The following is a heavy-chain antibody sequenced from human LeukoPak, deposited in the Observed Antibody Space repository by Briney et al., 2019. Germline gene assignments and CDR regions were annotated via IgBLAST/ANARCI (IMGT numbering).Heavy chain of an antibody. V-gene: IGHV1-18*01. CDR2: ISAYNGNT. Sequence: ASVKVSCKASGYTFTSYGISWVRQAPGQGPEWMGWISAYNGNTNYAQKLQGRVTMTTDTSTSTAYMELRSLRSDDTAVYYCARDPKYCSSTSCYPLDYWGQGTLVTVSS. CDR1: GYTFTSYG. CDR3: ARDPKYCSSTSCYPLDY. D-gene: IGHD2-2*01. J-gene: IGHJ4*02.